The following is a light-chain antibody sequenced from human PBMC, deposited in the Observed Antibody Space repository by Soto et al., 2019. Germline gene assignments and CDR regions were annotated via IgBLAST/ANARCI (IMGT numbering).Light chain of an antibody. CDR2: GAS. CDR3: QQYGSSSLT. CDR1: QSVSSSY. Sequence: EIVLTQSPGTLSLSPGERATLSCRASQSVSSSYLAWYQQKPGQAPRLLIYGASSRATGIPDRFSGSGSGTDVTLTISRLEREDFAVYYCQQYGSSSLTFGGGTKVEMK. J-gene: IGKJ4*01. V-gene: IGKV3-20*01.